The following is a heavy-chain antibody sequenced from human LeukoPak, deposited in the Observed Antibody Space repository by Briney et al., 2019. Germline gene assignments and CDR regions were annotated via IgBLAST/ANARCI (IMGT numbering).Heavy chain of an antibody. V-gene: IGHV4-38-2*02. D-gene: IGHD3-22*01. CDR2: IYHSGST. CDR1: GYSISRGYY. J-gene: IGHJ4*02. CDR3: ARVNYYDSSGYLDY. Sequence: SETLSLTCTVSGYSISRGYYWGWIRQPPGKGLEWIGSIYHSGSTYYNPSLKSRVTISVDTSKNQFSLKLSSVTAADTAVYYCARVNYYDSSGYLDYWGQGTLVTVSS.